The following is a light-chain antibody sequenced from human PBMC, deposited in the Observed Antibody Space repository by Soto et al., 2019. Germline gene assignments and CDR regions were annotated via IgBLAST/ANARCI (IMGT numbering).Light chain of an antibody. Sequence: QSALTQPASVSGSPGQSIAISCTGSSSDVGGYNYVSWYQQHSGKAPKLMIYDVSSRPSGVSDRFSGSKSGNTASLTISGRQAEDEAEYYCSSYTSSSTVIFGGGTKLTVL. CDR3: SSYTSSSTVI. CDR2: DVS. CDR1: SSDVGGYNY. V-gene: IGLV2-14*03. J-gene: IGLJ2*01.